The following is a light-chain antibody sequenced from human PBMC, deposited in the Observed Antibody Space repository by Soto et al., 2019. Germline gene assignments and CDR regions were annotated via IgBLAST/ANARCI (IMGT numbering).Light chain of an antibody. J-gene: IGLJ1*01. CDR2: DVS. Sequence: QSVLTQPRSVSGSPGQSLTLSCTGTSSDVGGYNYVSWYQQHPGKAPKLMIYDVSKRPSGVPDRFSGSKSGNTASLTISGLQAEDEADYYCCSYAGSYTYVLGTG. CDR3: CSYAGSYTYV. CDR1: SSDVGGYNY. V-gene: IGLV2-11*01.